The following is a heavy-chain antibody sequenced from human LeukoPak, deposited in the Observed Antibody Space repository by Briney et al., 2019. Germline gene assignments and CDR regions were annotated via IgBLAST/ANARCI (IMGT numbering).Heavy chain of an antibody. D-gene: IGHD1-1*01. V-gene: IGHV1-18*01. CDR3: ATLEPTRGGGRQFDY. CDR2: ISAYNGNT. Sequence: ASVKVSCKASGYTFTSYGISWVRQAPGQGLEWMGWISAYNGNTNYAQKLQGRVTMTTDTSTSTAYMELRSLRSDDTAVYYCATLEPTRGGGRQFDYWGQGTLVTVSS. CDR1: GYTFTSYG. J-gene: IGHJ4*02.